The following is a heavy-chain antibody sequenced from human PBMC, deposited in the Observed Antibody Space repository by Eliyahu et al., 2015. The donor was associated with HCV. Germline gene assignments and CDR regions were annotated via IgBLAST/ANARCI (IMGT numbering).Heavy chain of an antibody. D-gene: IGHD3-16*02. V-gene: IGHV3-15*07. J-gene: IGHJ4*02. CDR3: TTPVYDYVWGSYRYLFDY. CDR2: IKSKTDGGTT. CDR1: GFTFSNAW. Sequence: EVQLVESGGGLVKPGGSLRLSCAASGFTFSNAWMNWVRQAPGKGLEWVGRIKSKTDGGTTDYAAPVKGRFTISRDDSKNTLYLQMNSLKTEDTAVYYCTTPVYDYVWGSYRYLFDYWGQGTLVTVSS.